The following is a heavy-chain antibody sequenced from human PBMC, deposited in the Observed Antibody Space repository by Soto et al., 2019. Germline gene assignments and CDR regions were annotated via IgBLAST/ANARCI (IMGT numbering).Heavy chain of an antibody. CDR2: ISSSSSYI. J-gene: IGHJ6*02. V-gene: IGHV3-21*01. D-gene: IGHD2-2*01. CDR3: ARDYCSSTSCYDAGAYYYYVMDV. Sequence: GGSLRLSCAASGFTFSSYSMNWVRQAPGKGLEWVSSISSSSSYIYYADSVKGRFTISRDNAKNSLYLQMNSLRAEDTAVYYCARDYCSSTSCYDAGAYYYYVMDVRGQGTSVTVSS. CDR1: GFTFSSYS.